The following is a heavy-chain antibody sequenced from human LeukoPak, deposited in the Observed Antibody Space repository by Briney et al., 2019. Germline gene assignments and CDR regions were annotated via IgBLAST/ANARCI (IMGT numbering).Heavy chain of an antibody. D-gene: IGHD6-19*01. CDR2: MSGSGGSA. J-gene: IGHJ4*02. CDR3: AKNQGQWLVPVDY. CDR1: GFTFSNYA. V-gene: IGHV3-23*01. Sequence: GGSLRLSCAASGFTFSNYAMSWVRQAPGKGLEWVSSMSGSGGSAYYADSVKGRFTISRDNSKNTLYLQMNNLRAEDTALYYCAKNQGQWLVPVDYWGQGTLVTVSS.